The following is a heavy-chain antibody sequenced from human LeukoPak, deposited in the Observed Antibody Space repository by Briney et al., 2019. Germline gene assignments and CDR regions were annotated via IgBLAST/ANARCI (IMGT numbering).Heavy chain of an antibody. V-gene: IGHV1-2*04. J-gene: IGHJ5*02. Sequence: ASVKVSFEASGYPFNAYFIHWVRQAPGQGLEWMGWINPNSGDTKFAQKFQGSVTMTRDTSINTAYMELSRLRSDDTGVYYCARGALHAGSYYDPWGQGTLVTVSS. D-gene: IGHD1-26*01. CDR2: INPNSGDT. CDR1: GYPFNAYF. CDR3: ARGALHAGSYYDP.